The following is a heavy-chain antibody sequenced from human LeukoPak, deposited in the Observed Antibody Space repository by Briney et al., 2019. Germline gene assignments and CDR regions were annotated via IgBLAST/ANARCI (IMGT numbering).Heavy chain of an antibody. Sequence: ASVKVSCKASGYTFTSYDINWVRQATGQGLEWMGWMNPNSGNTGYAQKFQGRVTMTRNTSISTAYMELSSLRSEDTAVYYCARGLRGYSYAFGVWFDPWGQGTLVTVSS. V-gene: IGHV1-8*01. CDR1: GYTFTSYD. CDR3: ARGLRGYSYAFGVWFDP. J-gene: IGHJ5*02. CDR2: MNPNSGNT. D-gene: IGHD5-18*01.